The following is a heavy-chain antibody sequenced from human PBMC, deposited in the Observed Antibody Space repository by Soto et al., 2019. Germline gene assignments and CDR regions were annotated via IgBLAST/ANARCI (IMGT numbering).Heavy chain of an antibody. CDR3: ARGGASMTAPFGY. D-gene: IGHD3-16*01. V-gene: IGHV3-11*01. CDR1: GFAFSDPY. CDR2: ISSSGSTI. J-gene: IGHJ4*02. Sequence: QVQLVESGGGLVKPGGSLRLSCAASGFAFSDPYMSWIRQAPGKGLEWISYISSSGSTIYYADSVKVRFTISRDNAKTALYLQMDSLTADDTAVYYCARGGASMTAPFGYWGQGTQVTVS.